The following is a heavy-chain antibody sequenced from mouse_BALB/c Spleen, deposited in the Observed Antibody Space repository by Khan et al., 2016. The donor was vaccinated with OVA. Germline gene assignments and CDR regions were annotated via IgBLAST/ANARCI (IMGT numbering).Heavy chain of an antibody. CDR3: TRSYVNGYYFDQ. CDR1: GFTFSSFG. CDR2: ISGDSHTI. J-gene: IGHJ2*01. V-gene: IGHV5-17*02. Sequence: DVKLVESGGDLVQPGGSRKLSCVASGFTFSSFGMHWIRQAPEKGLEWVAYISGDSHTIYYADTVKGRFTISRDNPKNTLFLQMTSLRSEDMAMYYCTRSYVNGYYFDQWGQGTTLTVSS.